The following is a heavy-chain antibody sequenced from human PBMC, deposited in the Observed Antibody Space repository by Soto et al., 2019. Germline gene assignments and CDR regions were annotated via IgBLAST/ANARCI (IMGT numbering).Heavy chain of an antibody. D-gene: IGHD4-17*01. CDR2: INSEGSST. CDR1: GFTFSSYW. Sequence: EVQLVESGGGLVQPGGSLRLSCAASGFTFSSYWMHWVRQAPGKGLVWVSRINSEGSSTSNADSVKGRFTISRDNAKNTLYLQMNSLRAEDTAVYYCERFPDYGDYVGAFDIWGQGTMVTVSS. J-gene: IGHJ3*02. V-gene: IGHV3-74*01. CDR3: ERFPDYGDYVGAFDI.